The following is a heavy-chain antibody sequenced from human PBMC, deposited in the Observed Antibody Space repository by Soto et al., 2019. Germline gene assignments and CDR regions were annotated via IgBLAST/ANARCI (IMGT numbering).Heavy chain of an antibody. V-gene: IGHV3-23*01. CDR1: GFTFSSYA. Sequence: GGSLRLSCAASGFTFSSYAMSWVRQAPGKGLEWVSTISGSDGKTYYADSVKGRFSISRDTSKTTLYLEMTSLRVEDTAVYYCARWSFLDYWGQGTRVTVSS. CDR2: ISGSDGKT. CDR3: ARWSFLDY. J-gene: IGHJ4*02. D-gene: IGHD1-26*01.